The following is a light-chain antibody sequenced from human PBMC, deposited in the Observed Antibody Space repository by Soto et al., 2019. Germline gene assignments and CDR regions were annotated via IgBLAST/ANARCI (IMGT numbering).Light chain of an antibody. Sequence: EIVWTQSPATLSLSPGERATLSCRASQSVSSYLTWYQQKPGQAHRLLIYDASNRATGIPARFSGSGSGTDFTLTISRLEPEDCAVYYCQQLINWPITVGQGTRLEMK. CDR1: QSVSSY. CDR3: QQLINWPIT. J-gene: IGKJ5*01. V-gene: IGKV3-11*01. CDR2: DAS.